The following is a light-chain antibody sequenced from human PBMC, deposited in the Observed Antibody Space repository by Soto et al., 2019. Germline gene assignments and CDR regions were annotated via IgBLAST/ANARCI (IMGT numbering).Light chain of an antibody. Sequence: QSALTQPASVSGSPGQSITISCTGTSSDVGGYNYVSWYQQHPGKAPKLMNYDVSNRPSGVSNRFSGFKSGNTASLTISGLQAEDEADYYCSSYTSSSTLEVFGGGTKLTVL. CDR1: SSDVGGYNY. J-gene: IGLJ2*01. CDR2: DVS. V-gene: IGLV2-14*01. CDR3: SSYTSSSTLEV.